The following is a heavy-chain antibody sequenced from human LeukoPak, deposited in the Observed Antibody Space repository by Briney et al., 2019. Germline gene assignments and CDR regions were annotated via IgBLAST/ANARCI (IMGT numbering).Heavy chain of an antibody. Sequence: GGSLRLSCAASGFTFSSYGMSWVRQAPGKGLEWVSAISGSGGSTYYADSVKGRFTISRDNSKNTLYLQMNSLRAEDTAVYYCAKDNAYSSGWLYYFDYWGQGTLVTVSS. V-gene: IGHV3-23*01. CDR1: GFTFSSYG. D-gene: IGHD6-19*01. CDR2: ISGSGGST. J-gene: IGHJ4*02. CDR3: AKDNAYSSGWLYYFDY.